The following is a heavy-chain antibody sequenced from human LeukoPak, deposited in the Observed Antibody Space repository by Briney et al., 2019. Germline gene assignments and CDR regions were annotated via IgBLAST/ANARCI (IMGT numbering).Heavy chain of an antibody. Sequence: SETLSLTCTVSGGPISSYLWSWIRQPAGKGLEWLGRIHTSGTATYSPSLQSRVTMSVDTSKQQISLRLSSVTAADTAVYYCATEQVSASAWGFDYWGQGSLVSVSS. J-gene: IGHJ4*02. D-gene: IGHD5/OR15-5a*01. CDR3: ATEQVSASAWGFDY. V-gene: IGHV4-4*07. CDR1: GGPISSYL. CDR2: IHTSGTA.